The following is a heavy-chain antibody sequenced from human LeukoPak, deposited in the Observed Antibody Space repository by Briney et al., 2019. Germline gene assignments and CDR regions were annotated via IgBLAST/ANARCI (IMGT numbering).Heavy chain of an antibody. D-gene: IGHD6-6*01. CDR2: INPNSGGA. V-gene: IGHV1-2*02. CDR1: GYTFTGYY. J-gene: IGHJ4*02. CDR3: ARDYIAARPHYYFDY. Sequence: ASVKVSCKASGYTFTGYYMHWVRQAPGQGLEWMGWINPNSGGANYAQKFQGRVTMTRDTSISTAYMELSRLRSDDTAVYYCARDYIAARPHYYFDYWGQGTLVTVSS.